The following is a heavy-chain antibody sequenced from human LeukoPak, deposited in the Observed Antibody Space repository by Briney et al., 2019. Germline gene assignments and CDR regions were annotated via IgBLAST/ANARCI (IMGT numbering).Heavy chain of an antibody. J-gene: IGHJ4*02. D-gene: IGHD4-17*01. CDR2: INSDGSST. V-gene: IGHV3-74*01. Sequence: PGGSLRLSCAASGFTFSSYWMHWVRQAPGKGLVWVSRINSDGSSTSYADSVKGRFTISRDSAKSTLYLEMNSLRAEDTAVYYCAKCLTTVTTIDYWGQGTLVTVSS. CDR1: GFTFSSYW. CDR3: AKCLTTVTTIDY.